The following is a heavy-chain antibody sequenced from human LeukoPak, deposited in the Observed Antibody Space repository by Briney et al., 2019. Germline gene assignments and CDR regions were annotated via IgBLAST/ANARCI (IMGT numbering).Heavy chain of an antibody. V-gene: IGHV4-59*01. J-gene: IGHJ4*02. CDR1: GVSISSYY. CDR2: ISNSAIT. Sequence: SEPLTLTCTVSGVSISSYYWTWIRQPPGKGLEWIGFISNSAITDYNPSLKSRITISRDTSKNHLSLKLNSVTAADTAVYYCARVGYFGSGSYYRDYFEYWGQGTLVTVSS. CDR3: ARVGYFGSGSYYRDYFEY. D-gene: IGHD3-10*01.